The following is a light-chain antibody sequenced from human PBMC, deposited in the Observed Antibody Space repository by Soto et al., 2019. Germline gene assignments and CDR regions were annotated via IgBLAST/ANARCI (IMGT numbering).Light chain of an antibody. Sequence: SALPQPASVYGSPGQSITISCTGTSSDVGGYNYVSWYQQHPGKAPKLMIYDVSNRPSGVSNRFSGSKSGNTASLTISGLQAEDEADYYCSSYTSSSTLDFGTGTKVT. CDR3: SSYTSSSTLD. CDR1: SSDVGGYNY. V-gene: IGLV2-14*01. CDR2: DVS. J-gene: IGLJ1*01.